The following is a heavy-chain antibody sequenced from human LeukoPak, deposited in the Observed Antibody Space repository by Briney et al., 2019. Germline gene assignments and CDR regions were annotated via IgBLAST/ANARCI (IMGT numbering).Heavy chain of an antibody. J-gene: IGHJ4*02. V-gene: IGHV3-66*01. Sequence: PGGSLRLSCAASGFTVSSNCMSWVRQAPGRGLEWVSVIYSGGTTYYADSVKGRFTISRDNSNNTLFLQMNSLTAEDTAVYYCARDGASTFSGTYWGQETLVTVSS. D-gene: IGHD3-16*01. CDR1: GFTVSSNC. CDR2: IYSGGTT. CDR3: ARDGASTFSGTY.